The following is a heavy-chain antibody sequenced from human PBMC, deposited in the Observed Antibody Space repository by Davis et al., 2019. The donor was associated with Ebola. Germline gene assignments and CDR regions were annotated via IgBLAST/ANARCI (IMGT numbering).Heavy chain of an antibody. CDR3: ARATGMDV. CDR1: GFTVGSNY. J-gene: IGHJ6*02. V-gene: IGHV3-66*02. Sequence: GESLKISCAASGFTVGSNYMSWVRQAPGKGLEWVSVIYSGGSTYYADSVKGRFTISRDNSKNTLYLQMNSLRAEDTAVYYCARATGMDVWGQGTTVTVSS. CDR2: IYSGGST.